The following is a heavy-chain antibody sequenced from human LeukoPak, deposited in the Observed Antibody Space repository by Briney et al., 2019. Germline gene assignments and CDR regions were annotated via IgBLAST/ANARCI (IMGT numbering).Heavy chain of an antibody. CDR2: IYSAGST. J-gene: IGHJ4*02. Sequence: PGGSLRLSCAASGFTFSSYAMSWVRQAPGKGLEWVSLIYSAGSTYYADSVKGRFTISRDNSKNTLYLQMNSLRAEDTAVYYCARKTPRFGDYDYWGQGTLVTVSS. V-gene: IGHV3-66*01. CDR1: GFTFSSYA. D-gene: IGHD2-15*01. CDR3: ARKTPRFGDYDY.